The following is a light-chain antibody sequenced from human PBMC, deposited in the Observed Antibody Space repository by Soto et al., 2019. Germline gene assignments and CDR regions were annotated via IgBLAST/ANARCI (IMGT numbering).Light chain of an antibody. V-gene: IGLV2-8*01. CDR1: SSDVGAYNY. CDR2: EVT. CDR3: SSYAGSNNLL. Sequence: QSVLTQPPSASGSPGQSVTLSCTGTSSDVGAYNYVSWYQQHPGKAPKLMIYEVTKRPSGVPDRFSGSKSGNTASLSVSGLQAEDEADYYCSSYAGSNNLLFGGGTKLTVL. J-gene: IGLJ2*01.